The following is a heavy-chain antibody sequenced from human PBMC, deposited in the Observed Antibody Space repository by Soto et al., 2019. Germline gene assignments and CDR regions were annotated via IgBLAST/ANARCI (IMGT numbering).Heavy chain of an antibody. J-gene: IGHJ4*02. D-gene: IGHD3-22*01. CDR2: IDPSDSYT. V-gene: IGHV5-10-1*01. CDR1: GYSFTSYW. Sequence: LGESLKISCKGSGYSFTSYWISWVRQMPGKGLEWMGRIDPSDSYTNYSPSFQGHVTISADKSISTAYPQWSSLKASDTAMYYCARHQSQLYYYDSSGYYLDYWGQGTLVTVSS. CDR3: ARHQSQLYYYDSSGYYLDY.